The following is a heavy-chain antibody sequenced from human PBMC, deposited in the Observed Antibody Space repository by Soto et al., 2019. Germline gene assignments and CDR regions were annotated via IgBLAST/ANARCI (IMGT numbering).Heavy chain of an antibody. CDR1: GGTFSSYA. Sequence: QVQLVQSGAEVKKPGSSVKVSCKASGGTFSSYATSWVRQAPGQGLEWMGGIIPIFGTANYAQKFQGRVTITADESTSTAYMELSSLRSEDTAVYYCARDSRRGNRYNWNEQWNWGQGTLVTVSS. CDR3: ARDSRRGNRYNWNEQWN. CDR2: IIPIFGTA. J-gene: IGHJ4*02. D-gene: IGHD1-20*01. V-gene: IGHV1-69*01.